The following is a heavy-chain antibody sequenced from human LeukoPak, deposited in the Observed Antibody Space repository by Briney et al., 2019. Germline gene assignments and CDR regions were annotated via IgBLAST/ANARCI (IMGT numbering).Heavy chain of an antibody. D-gene: IGHD2-15*01. CDR2: FDPEDGEA. V-gene: IGHV1-24*01. CDR3: ATDYSQGARAQPPPGRY. CDR1: GYTLTELS. J-gene: IGHJ4*02. Sequence: ASVKVSCKVSGYTLTELSMHWVRQAPGKGLEWMGGFDPEDGEAIYAQKFQDRVTMTEDTSTDTAYMELSSLRSEDTTVYYCATDYSQGARAQPPPGRYWGQGTLVTVSS.